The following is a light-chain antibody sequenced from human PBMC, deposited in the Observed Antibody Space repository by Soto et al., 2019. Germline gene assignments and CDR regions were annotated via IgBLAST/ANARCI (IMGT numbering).Light chain of an antibody. Sequence: DIQMTQSPSTLSASVVDRVTITCRASESMSNCLAWYQQKPGKAPKLLIYGASSLQSGVPSRFSGSASGTEFTLTISSLQPDDIATYYCQQCHRYLTFGQGTQVDIK. CDR2: GAS. CDR1: ESMSNC. J-gene: IGKJ1*01. CDR3: QQCHRYLT. V-gene: IGKV1-5*01.